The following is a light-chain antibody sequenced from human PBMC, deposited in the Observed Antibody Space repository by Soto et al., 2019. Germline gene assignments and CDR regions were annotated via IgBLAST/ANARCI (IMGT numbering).Light chain of an antibody. Sequence: EIVLTQSPGTLSLSPGERATLSCRASQSVSSTYLAWYQQKPGQAPRLLIYGASSRATGISDRFRGSGSGTDFTLTISRLEPEDFAVYYCQHSDTSPLFGGGTKVEI. CDR3: QHSDTSPL. J-gene: IGKJ4*01. V-gene: IGKV3-20*01. CDR1: QSVSSTY. CDR2: GAS.